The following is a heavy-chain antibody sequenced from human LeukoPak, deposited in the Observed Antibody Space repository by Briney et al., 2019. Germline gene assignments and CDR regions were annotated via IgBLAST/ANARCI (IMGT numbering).Heavy chain of an antibody. CDR2: IRYDGSNK. J-gene: IGHJ4*02. Sequence: GGSLRLSCAASGFTFSSYGMHWVRQAPGKGLEWVAFIRYDGSNKYYADSVKGRFTISRDNAKKSLHLQMNSLRAEDTAVYYCARKGYFNNQPLDQWGQGTLVTASA. V-gene: IGHV3-30*02. CDR3: ARKGYFNNQPLDQ. CDR1: GFTFSSYG. D-gene: IGHD2-15*01.